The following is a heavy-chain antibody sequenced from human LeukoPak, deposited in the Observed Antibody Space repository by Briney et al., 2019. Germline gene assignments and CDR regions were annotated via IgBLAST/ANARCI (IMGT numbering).Heavy chain of an antibody. J-gene: IGHJ4*02. Sequence: GGSLRLSCAASGFTFSDYYMSWIRQAPGKGLEWVSYISSSGSNIYYADSVKGRFTISRDTSKNTLYLQIDSLTTDDTAIYYCARRTITAGGDCLDYWGQGTLITVSS. V-gene: IGHV3-11*01. D-gene: IGHD2-21*02. CDR3: ARRTITAGGDCLDY. CDR1: GFTFSDYY. CDR2: ISSSGSNI.